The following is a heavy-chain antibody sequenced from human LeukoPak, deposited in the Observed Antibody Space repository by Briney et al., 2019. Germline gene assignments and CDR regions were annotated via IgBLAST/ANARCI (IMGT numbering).Heavy chain of an antibody. CDR2: INRSGST. Sequence: PSETLSLTCAVYGGSFSGYYWSWIRQPPGKGLEWIGEINRSGSTNYNPSLKSRVTISVDTSKNQFSLKLSSVTAADTAVYYCARVYGDYVDHYYYYMDVWGKGTTVTVPS. CDR3: ARVYGDYVDHYYYYMDV. D-gene: IGHD4-17*01. V-gene: IGHV4-34*01. J-gene: IGHJ6*03. CDR1: GGSFSGYY.